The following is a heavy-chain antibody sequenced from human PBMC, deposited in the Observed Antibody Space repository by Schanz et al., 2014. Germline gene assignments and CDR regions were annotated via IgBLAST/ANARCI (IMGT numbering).Heavy chain of an antibody. CDR3: AKGRFGELSAFDI. D-gene: IGHD3-10*01. CDR1: GGTFSSST. J-gene: IGHJ3*02. V-gene: IGHV1-69*08. Sequence: QVQLVQSGAEVMKPGSSVKVSCKASGGTFSSSTLTWVRQAPGQGLEWMGRIIPILDKTNYAQKFRGRVTMTRDTSTSTVYMELSSLRSEDTAVYYCAKGRFGELSAFDIWGQGTMVTVSS. CDR2: IIPILDKT.